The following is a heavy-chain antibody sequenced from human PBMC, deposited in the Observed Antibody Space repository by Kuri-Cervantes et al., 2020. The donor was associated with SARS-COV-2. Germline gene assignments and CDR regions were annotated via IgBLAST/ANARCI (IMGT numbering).Heavy chain of an antibody. V-gene: IGHV3-23*01. Sequence: GGSLRLSCAASGFTFTDYAMSWVRQAPGRGPEWVSCISDTGGTTTYADSVKGRFTISRDNSKNTVSLQMHSLRAEDTAIYYCAKDFVYYYDSSGYLFDYWGQGTLVTVS. CDR1: GFTFTDYA. CDR3: AKDFVYYYDSSGYLFDY. D-gene: IGHD3-22*01. J-gene: IGHJ4*02. CDR2: ISDTGGTT.